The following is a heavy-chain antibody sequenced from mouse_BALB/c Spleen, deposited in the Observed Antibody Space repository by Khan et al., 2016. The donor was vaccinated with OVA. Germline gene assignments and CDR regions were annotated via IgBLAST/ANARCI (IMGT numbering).Heavy chain of an antibody. Sequence: QVQLQQSGAELVKPGASVKLSCKASGYTFTSYYIYWMKQRPGQGLEWIGEINPSNGGTNFNEKFKSKATLTVDKSSSTAYMQLSRLTSEDSAVYYCTRGGYGGFAYWGQGTLVTVSA. CDR2: INPSNGGT. J-gene: IGHJ3*01. D-gene: IGHD1-2*01. V-gene: IGHV1S81*02. CDR3: TRGGYGGFAY. CDR1: GYTFTSYY.